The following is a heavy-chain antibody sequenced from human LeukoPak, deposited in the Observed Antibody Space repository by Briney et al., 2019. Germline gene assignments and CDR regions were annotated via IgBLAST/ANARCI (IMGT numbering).Heavy chain of an antibody. D-gene: IGHD6-6*01. CDR3: AKDLDSSSSAPDY. V-gene: IGHV3-23*01. CDR2: ISGGGGST. CDR1: GFTFSDYY. Sequence: GGSLRLSCAASGFTFSDYYMSWVRQAPGKGLEWVSAISGGGGSTYYADSVKGRFTISRDNSKNTLYLQTNSLRAEDTAVYYCAKDLDSSSSAPDYWGQGTLVTVSS. J-gene: IGHJ4*02.